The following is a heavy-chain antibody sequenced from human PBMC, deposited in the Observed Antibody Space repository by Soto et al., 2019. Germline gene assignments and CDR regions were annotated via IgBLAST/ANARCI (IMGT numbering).Heavy chain of an antibody. J-gene: IGHJ4*02. Sequence: SETLSLTCTVSGGSISTYYWSWIRQPPGKGLEWIGYIYYSGSTNYNPSLKSRVTISVDTSKNQFSLKLSSVSAADTAVYYCARDGSRYDFWSGPYYFDYWGQGTLVTVSS. D-gene: IGHD3-3*01. CDR3: ARDGSRYDFWSGPYYFDY. CDR2: IYYSGST. CDR1: GGSISTYY. V-gene: IGHV4-59*01.